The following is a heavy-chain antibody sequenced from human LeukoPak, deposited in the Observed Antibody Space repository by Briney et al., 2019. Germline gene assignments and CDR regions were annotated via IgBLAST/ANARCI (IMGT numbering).Heavy chain of an antibody. CDR2: SNAGNGNT. J-gene: IGHJ4*02. CDR1: GYTFTSYA. Sequence: ASVKVFCKASGYTFTSYAMHWVRQAPGQRLEWMGWSNAGNGNTKYSQKFQGRVTMTRDTSTSTVYMELSSLRSEDTAVYYCARDSSSSIGAGYWGQGTLVTVSS. CDR3: ARDSSSSIGAGY. D-gene: IGHD6-6*01. V-gene: IGHV1-3*01.